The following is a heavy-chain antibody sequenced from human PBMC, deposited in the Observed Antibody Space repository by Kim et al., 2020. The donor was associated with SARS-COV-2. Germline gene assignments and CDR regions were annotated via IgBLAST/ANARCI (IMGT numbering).Heavy chain of an antibody. Sequence: ASVKVSCKASGYTFTSYDINWVRQATGQGLEWMGWMNPNSGNTGYAQKFQGRVTMTRNTSISTAYMELSSLRSEDTAVYYCARGQRSSWRSKNWFDPWGQGTLVTVSS. D-gene: IGHD6-13*01. CDR2: MNPNSGNT. V-gene: IGHV1-8*01. CDR1: GYTFTSYD. CDR3: ARGQRSSWRSKNWFDP. J-gene: IGHJ5*02.